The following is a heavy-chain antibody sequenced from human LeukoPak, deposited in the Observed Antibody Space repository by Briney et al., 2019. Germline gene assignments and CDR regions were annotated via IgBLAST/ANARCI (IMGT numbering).Heavy chain of an antibody. CDR3: AKGDAYNWFDP. Sequence: GGSLRLSCAASGFTFSSYGMHWVRQAPGKGLEWVAFIHYDGSNEYYADSVKGRFTISRDDSRNTLYLQMNSLRAEDTAVYYCAKGDAYNWFDPWGQGTLVTVSS. J-gene: IGHJ5*02. V-gene: IGHV3-30*02. CDR1: GFTFSSYG. CDR2: IHYDGSNE.